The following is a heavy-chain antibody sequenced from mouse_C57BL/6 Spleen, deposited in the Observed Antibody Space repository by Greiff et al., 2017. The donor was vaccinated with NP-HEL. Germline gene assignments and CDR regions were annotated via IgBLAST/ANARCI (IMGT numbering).Heavy chain of an antibody. J-gene: IGHJ3*01. CDR1: GYTFTSYG. D-gene: IGHD1-1*01. CDR2: IYIGNGYT. CDR3: ARSHYGSSPWFAY. Sequence: VQLKESGAELVRPGSSVKMSCKTSGYTFTSYGINWVKQRPGQGLEWIGYIYIGNGYTEYNEKFKGKATLTSDTSSSTAYMQLSSLTSEDSAIYFCARSHYGSSPWFAYWGQGTLVTVSA. V-gene: IGHV1-58*01.